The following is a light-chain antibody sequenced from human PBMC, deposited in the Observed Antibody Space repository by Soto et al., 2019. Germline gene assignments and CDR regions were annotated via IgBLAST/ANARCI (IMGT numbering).Light chain of an antibody. Sequence: SYELTQPPSVSVAPGKTARITCGGNNIGTKLVHWYQQKPGQAPVLVIYYDSDRPSGIPERFSGSNSGNTATLTISSVDAGDEADYYCQVWDSGSDLYVFGSGTKLTVL. CDR3: QVWDSGSDLYV. V-gene: IGLV3-21*04. J-gene: IGLJ1*01. CDR1: NIGTKL. CDR2: YDS.